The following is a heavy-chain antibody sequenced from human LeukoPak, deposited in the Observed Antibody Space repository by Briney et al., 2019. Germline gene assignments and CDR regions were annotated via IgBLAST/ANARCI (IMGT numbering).Heavy chain of an antibody. D-gene: IGHD3-22*01. CDR2: IYPGDSDT. V-gene: IGHV5-51*01. CDR3: ARFFGYDSSGYN. Sequence: GESLKTSCKGSGYTFSSYCIDWVRQMPGKGLEWMGTIYPGDSDTRYSPSFQGQVTISADKTISTAYLQWSSLKASDTAMYYCARFFGYDSSGYNWGQGTLVTVSS. J-gene: IGHJ4*02. CDR1: GYTFSSYC.